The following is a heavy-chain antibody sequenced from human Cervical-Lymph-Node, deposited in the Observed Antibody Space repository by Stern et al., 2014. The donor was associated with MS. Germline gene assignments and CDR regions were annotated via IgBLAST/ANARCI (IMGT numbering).Heavy chain of an antibody. CDR3: ARRKYSSSYYYYFGMDV. D-gene: IGHD6-13*01. Sequence: VQLVQSGAEVKKPGESLRISCKGTGYTFSNYWIGWVRQMPGKGLGWIGSIFPGDSDARYSPSFQGQITISADKSSNTAFLQWNSLKASDTAMYYCARRKYSSSYYYYFGMDVWGQGTTVTVSS. J-gene: IGHJ6*02. CDR2: IFPGDSDA. V-gene: IGHV5-51*03. CDR1: GYTFSNYW.